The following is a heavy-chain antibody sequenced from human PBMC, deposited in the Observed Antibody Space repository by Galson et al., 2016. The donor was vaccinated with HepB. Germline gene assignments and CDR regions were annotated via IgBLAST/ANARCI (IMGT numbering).Heavy chain of an antibody. CDR1: GFTFSSYG. J-gene: IGHJ4*02. V-gene: IGHV3-33*01. CDR3: ARKWGHADSSSGQDYYFDY. CDR2: IWYDGSNS. D-gene: IGHD6-19*01. Sequence: SLRLSCAASGFTFSSYGMHWVRQAPGKGLEWVAVIWYDGSNSYYVESVKGRFIVSRDNSKNMLYLQMSSLRAEDTAVYYCARKWGHADSSSGQDYYFDYWGQGTLVTVSP.